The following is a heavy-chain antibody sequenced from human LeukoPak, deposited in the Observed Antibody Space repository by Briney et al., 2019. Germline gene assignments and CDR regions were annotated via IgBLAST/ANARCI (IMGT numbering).Heavy chain of an antibody. D-gene: IGHD1-26*01. J-gene: IGHJ4*02. Sequence: SETLSLTCTVSGASISSGGNFWTWIRQPAGKGLEWIGRIYTSGSTNYNPSLKSRVTISADTSKKQFYLKLNSVTAADTAVYYCARDGIEAIDSWGQGNLVIVSS. V-gene: IGHV4-61*02. CDR2: IYTSGST. CDR1: GASISSGGNF. CDR3: ARDGIEAIDS.